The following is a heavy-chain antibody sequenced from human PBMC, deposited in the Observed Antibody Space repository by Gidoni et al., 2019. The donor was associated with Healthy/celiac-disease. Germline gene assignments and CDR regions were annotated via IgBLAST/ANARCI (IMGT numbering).Heavy chain of an antibody. V-gene: IGHV3-30*01. D-gene: IGHD1-26*01. J-gene: IGHJ6*02. CDR1: GFTFSSYA. CDR2: ISYDGSNK. CDR3: ARPTRRIVGYYGMDV. Sequence: QVQLVESGGGVVQPGRSLRLSCAASGFTFSSYAMHWVRQAPGKGLEWVAVISYDGSNKYYADSVKGRFTISRDNSKNTLYLQMNSLRAEDTAVYYCARPTRRIVGYYGMDVWGQGTTVTVSS.